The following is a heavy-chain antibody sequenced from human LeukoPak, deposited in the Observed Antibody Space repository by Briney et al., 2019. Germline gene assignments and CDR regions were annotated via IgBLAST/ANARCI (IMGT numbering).Heavy chain of an antibody. CDR1: GFTFSSYG. CDR2: ISYDGSNK. J-gene: IGHJ4*02. D-gene: IGHD3-22*01. CDR3: ARNYYDSSGSLWY. Sequence: GRSLRLSCAASGFTFSSYGMHWVRQAPGKGLEWVAVISYDGSNKYYADSVKGRFTISRDNSKNSLYLQMNSLRDEDTAVYYCARNYYDSSGSLWYWGQGTLVTVSS. V-gene: IGHV3-30*03.